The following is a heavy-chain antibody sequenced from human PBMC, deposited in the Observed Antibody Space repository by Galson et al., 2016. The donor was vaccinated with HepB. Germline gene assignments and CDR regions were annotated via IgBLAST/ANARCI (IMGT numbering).Heavy chain of an antibody. J-gene: IGHJ4*02. CDR2: VNPKSGDT. CDR1: GYTFSIYD. V-gene: IGHV1-8*01. D-gene: IGHD3-3*01. CDR3: ARGGLGFGVVIMDF. Sequence: SVKVSCKASGYTFSIYDINWVRQAPGQGLEWMGWVNPKSGDTGHAQKFQGRITMTRNSSISTAYLGLSSLRYEDTAVYYCARGGLGFGVVIMDFWGQGTLVTVSS.